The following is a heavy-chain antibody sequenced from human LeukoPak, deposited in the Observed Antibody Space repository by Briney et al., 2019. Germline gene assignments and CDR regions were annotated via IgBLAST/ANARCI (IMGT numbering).Heavy chain of an antibody. CDR2: INHSGST. V-gene: IGHV4-34*01. Sequence: SETLSLTCAVYGGSFSGYYWSWIRQPPGKGLEWIGEINHSGSTNYNPSLKSRVTISVDTSKNQFSLKLSSVTAADTAVYYCARVPRGDSNAYKGVYWCQGTLVTVSS. CDR1: GGSFSGYY. D-gene: IGHD3-22*01. CDR3: ARVPRGDSNAYKGVY. J-gene: IGHJ4*02.